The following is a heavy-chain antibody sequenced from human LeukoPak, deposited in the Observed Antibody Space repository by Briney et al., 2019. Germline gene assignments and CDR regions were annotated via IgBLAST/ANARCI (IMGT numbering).Heavy chain of an antibody. V-gene: IGHV4-59*08. CDR2: LSNIGST. Sequence: ETLSLTCTVSGGSISGYYWSWIRQPPGKGLEWIGYLSNIGSTNYNPSLKSRVTISVDTSKNQFSLKVTSVIAADTAVYYCARQNPLIGHFYFYGMDVWGLGTTVTVSS. J-gene: IGHJ6*02. CDR3: ARQNPLIGHFYFYGMDV. D-gene: IGHD1-14*01. CDR1: GGSISGYY.